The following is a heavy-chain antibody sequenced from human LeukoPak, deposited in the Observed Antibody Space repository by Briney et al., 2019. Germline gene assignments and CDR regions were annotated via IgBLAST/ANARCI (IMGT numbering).Heavy chain of an antibody. CDR2: ISGSGGST. CDR1: GFTFSSYA. V-gene: IGHV3-23*01. CDR3: AKDSSSWYYFDY. J-gene: IGHJ4*02. D-gene: IGHD6-13*01. Sequence: GGSLRLSCAASGFTFSSYAMSWVRQAPGKGLDWVSAISGSGGSTYYADSVKGRFTISRDNSKNTLYLQMNSLRAEDTAVYYCAKDSSSWYYFDYWGQGTLVTVSS.